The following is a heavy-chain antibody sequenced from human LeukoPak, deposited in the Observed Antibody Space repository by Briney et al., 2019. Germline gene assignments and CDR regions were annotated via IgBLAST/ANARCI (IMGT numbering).Heavy chain of an antibody. Sequence: SETLSLTCTVSGYSISSGYYWGWIRQPPGKGLEWIGSIYHSGSTYYNPSLKSRVTISVDTSKNQFSLKLSSVTAADTAVYYCASYLAYCGGDCYFTITQPAIDYWGQGTLVTVSS. J-gene: IGHJ4*02. D-gene: IGHD2-21*02. CDR2: IYHSGST. CDR1: GYSISSGYY. V-gene: IGHV4-38-2*02. CDR3: ASYLAYCGGDCYFTITQPAIDY.